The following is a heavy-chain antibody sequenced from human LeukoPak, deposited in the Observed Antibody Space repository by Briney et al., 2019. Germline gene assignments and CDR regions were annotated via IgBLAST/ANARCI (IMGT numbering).Heavy chain of an antibody. V-gene: IGHV3-7*01. CDR1: GFTFSSYW. Sequence: PGGSLRLSCAASGFTFSSYWMSWVRQAPGKGLEWVANIKQDGSEKYYVDSVKGRFTISRDNAKNSLYLQMNSLRAEDTAVYYCTRGWRYGDYVDWGQGTLVTVSS. J-gene: IGHJ4*02. CDR2: IKQDGSEK. D-gene: IGHD4-17*01. CDR3: TRGWRYGDYVD.